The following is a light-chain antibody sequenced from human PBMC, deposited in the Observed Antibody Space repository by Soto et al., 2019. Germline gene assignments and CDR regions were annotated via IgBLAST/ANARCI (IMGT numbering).Light chain of an antibody. CDR2: VAS. V-gene: IGKV1-12*01. CDR3: QQANSFPIT. Sequence: IRMTQSPSSVAASLKDRVTITCRASQDIGGWLAWYQQKPGKAPKLLIYVASNLQSGVPSRFSGSGSGTDFTITISGLQPEDFVPYYCQQANSFPITFGQGTRLEIK. CDR1: QDIGGW. J-gene: IGKJ5*01.